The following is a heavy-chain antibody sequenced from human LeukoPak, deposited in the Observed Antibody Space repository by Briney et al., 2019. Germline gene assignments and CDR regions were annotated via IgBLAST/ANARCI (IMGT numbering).Heavy chain of an antibody. J-gene: IGHJ4*02. CDR2: ISGSGGST. CDR3: AKGPTYYYGSGSYWSYEDYFDY. CDR1: GFTFSSYA. D-gene: IGHD3-10*01. V-gene: IGHV3-23*01. Sequence: GGSLRLSCAASGFTFSSYAMGWVRQAPGKGLEWVSAISGSGGSTYYADSVEGRFTISRDNSKNTLYLQMNSLRAEDTAVYYCAKGPTYYYGSGSYWSYEDYFDYWGQGTLVTVSS.